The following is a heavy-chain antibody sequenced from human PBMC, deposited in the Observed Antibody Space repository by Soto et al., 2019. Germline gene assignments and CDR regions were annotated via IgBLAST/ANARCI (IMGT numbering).Heavy chain of an antibody. V-gene: IGHV4-39*01. CDR1: GGSISSSGYY. Sequence: SETLSLTCTVSGGSISSSGYYWGWIRQPPGKRLEYIGSMFYSGSPYYNPSLMSRVTISVDTSKNQFSLKLSSVTAADTAVYFCARTYSRSRQYADCWGQGTLVTVSS. D-gene: IGHD6-6*01. CDR2: MFYSGSP. CDR3: ARTYSRSRQYADC. J-gene: IGHJ4*02.